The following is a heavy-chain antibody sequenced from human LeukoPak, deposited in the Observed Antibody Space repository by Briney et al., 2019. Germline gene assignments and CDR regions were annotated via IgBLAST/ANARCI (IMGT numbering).Heavy chain of an antibody. CDR2: IYYSGST. D-gene: IGHD3-22*01. J-gene: IGHJ4*02. CDR1: GGSTSSSSYY. V-gene: IGHV4-39*01. Sequence: PSETLSLTCTVSGGSTSSSSYYWGWIRQPPGKGLEWIGSIYYSGSTYYNPSLKSRVTISVDTSKNQFSLKLSSVTAADTAVYYCARHCITMIVVDTPYYFDYWGQGTLVTVSS. CDR3: ARHCITMIVVDTPYYFDY.